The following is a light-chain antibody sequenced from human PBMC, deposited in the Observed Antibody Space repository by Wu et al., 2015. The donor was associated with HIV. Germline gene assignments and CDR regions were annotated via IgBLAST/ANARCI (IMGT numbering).Light chain of an antibody. V-gene: IGKV1-5*03. CDR1: QSISEW. CDR2: KTS. CDR3: QQYSTYSPT. J-gene: IGKJ4*01. Sequence: DIQMTQSPSTLSASLGDRVTITCRASQSISEWLAWYQQKPGKAPKLLIYKTSSLESGVPSRFRGSGSETEFTLTIRWLQPDDFATYYCQQYSTYSPTFGGGTEVQIK.